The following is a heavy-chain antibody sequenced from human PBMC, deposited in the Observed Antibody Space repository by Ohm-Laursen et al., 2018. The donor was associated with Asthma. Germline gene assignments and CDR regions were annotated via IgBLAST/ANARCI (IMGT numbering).Heavy chain of an antibody. CDR2: IKPDGSQT. J-gene: IGHJ4*02. CDR1: GFTFRGSW. CDR3: ATLSWYASQF. D-gene: IGHD2-2*01. V-gene: IGHV3-7*01. Sequence: GSLRLSCSASGFTFRGSWMIWVRPAPGKGLQWLAFIKPDGSQTYYADSMEGRFSISRDNSKNSLYLQMSSLRGVDTAIYYCATLSWYASQFWGQGTLVTVSS.